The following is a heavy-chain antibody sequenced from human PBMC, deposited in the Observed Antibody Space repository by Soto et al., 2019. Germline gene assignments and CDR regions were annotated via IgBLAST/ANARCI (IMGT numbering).Heavy chain of an antibody. CDR3: ARGGITNYYYYGMDV. CDR2: VNEDGSEK. V-gene: IGHV3-7*01. J-gene: IGHJ6*02. D-gene: IGHD1-20*01. Sequence: PGGSLRPSCAASGFSFSSYYMSWVRQAQGKGLEWVANVNEDGSEKYYVDSVKGRFTVSRDNAKNTLYLQMNSLRAEDTAVYYCARGGITNYYYYGMDVWGQGTTVTVSS. CDR1: GFSFSSYY.